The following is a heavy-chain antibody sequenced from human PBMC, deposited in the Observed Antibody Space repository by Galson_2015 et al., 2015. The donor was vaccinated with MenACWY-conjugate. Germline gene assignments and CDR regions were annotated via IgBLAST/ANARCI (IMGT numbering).Heavy chain of an antibody. CDR3: ARESSYCAGGTCGYF. J-gene: IGHJ4*02. CDR2: VFYNGTT. D-gene: IGHD2-8*02. CDR1: GAPITSSDYY. Sequence: QVQLQESGPGLVKPSETLSLTCTASGAPITSSDYYGGWVRQPPGKGLEWIGTVFYNGTTYYSPSLKSRVTISVDTSKNQISLNLSSATAADTAVYYCARESSYCAGGTCGYFWGQGTLV. V-gene: IGHV4-39*07.